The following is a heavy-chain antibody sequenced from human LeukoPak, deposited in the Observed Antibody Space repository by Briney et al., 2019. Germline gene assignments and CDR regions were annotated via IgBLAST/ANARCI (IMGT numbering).Heavy chain of an antibody. Sequence: PGGSLRLSCAASGFTVSSNYMSWVRQAPGKGLEWVSVIYSGGSTYYADSVKGRFTISRDNSKNTLYLQMNSLRAEDTAVYYCARVFRMGTSEGFDYWGQGTLVTVSS. D-gene: IGHD7-27*01. CDR3: ARVFRMGTSEGFDY. V-gene: IGHV3-53*01. CDR1: GFTVSSNY. CDR2: IYSGGST. J-gene: IGHJ4*02.